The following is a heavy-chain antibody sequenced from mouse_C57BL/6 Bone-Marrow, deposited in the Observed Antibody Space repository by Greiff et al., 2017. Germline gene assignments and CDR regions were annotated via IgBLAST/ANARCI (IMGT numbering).Heavy chain of an antibody. CDR2: IYPSDSET. CDR3: ARGWLRRGAWFAY. CDR1: GYTFTSYW. D-gene: IGHD2-2*01. Sequence: QVQLQQPGAELVRPGSSVKLSCKASGYTFTSYWMDWVKQRPGQGLEWIGNIYPSDSETHYNQKFKDKATLTVDKSSSTAYMQLSSLTSEDSAVYYCARGWLRRGAWFAYWGQGTLVTVSA. J-gene: IGHJ3*01. V-gene: IGHV1-61*01.